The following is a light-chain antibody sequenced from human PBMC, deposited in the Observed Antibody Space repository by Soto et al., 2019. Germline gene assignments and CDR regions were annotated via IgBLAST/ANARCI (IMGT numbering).Light chain of an antibody. V-gene: IGKV1-39*01. J-gene: IGKJ1*01. Sequence: DIQMTQSPSSLFASVGDRVTITCRASQSISSYLNWYQQKPGKAPNLLIYAASSLQSGVPSRFSGSGSGTDFTLTISSLQPEDFATYYCQQSYTTPRTFGQGTKVEIK. CDR1: QSISSY. CDR3: QQSYTTPRT. CDR2: AAS.